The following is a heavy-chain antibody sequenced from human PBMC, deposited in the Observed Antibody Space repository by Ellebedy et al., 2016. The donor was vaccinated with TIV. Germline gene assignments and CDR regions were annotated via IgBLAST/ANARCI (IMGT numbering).Heavy chain of an antibody. J-gene: IGHJ4*02. CDR3: ARDRRGSYDF. V-gene: IGHV4-59*11. CDR1: GASINSHY. D-gene: IGHD3-10*01. CDR2: IFSSGHT. Sequence: SETLSLTCTVSGASINSHYWSWIRQPPGKGLEWIGFIFSSGHTNYSPSLRSRVTLSLDTSKNQFSLRRSSVTAADTAVYDCARDRRGSYDFWGQGTLITVSS.